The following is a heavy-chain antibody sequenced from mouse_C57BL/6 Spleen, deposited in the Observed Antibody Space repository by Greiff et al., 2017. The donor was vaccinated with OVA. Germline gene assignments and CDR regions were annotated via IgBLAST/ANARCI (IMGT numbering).Heavy chain of an antibody. CDR1: GYSFTGYY. CDR3: ARDYGSSYVAMDY. Sequence: EVQLQQSGPELVKPGASVKISCKASGYSFTGYYMNWVKQSPEKSLEWIGEINPSTGGTTYNQKFKAKATLTVDKSSSTAYMQLKSLTSEDSAVYYCARDYGSSYVAMDYWGQGTSVTVSS. V-gene: IGHV1-42*01. J-gene: IGHJ4*01. CDR2: INPSTGGT. D-gene: IGHD1-1*01.